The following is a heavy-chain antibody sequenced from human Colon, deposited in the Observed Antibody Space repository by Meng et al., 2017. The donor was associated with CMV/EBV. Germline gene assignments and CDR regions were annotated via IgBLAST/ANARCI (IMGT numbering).Heavy chain of an antibody. CDR1: GFTFSSYA. CDR2: ISYDGSNK. Sequence: GESLKISCAASGFTFSSYAMHWVRQAPGKGLEWVAVISYDGSNKYYADSVKGRFTISRDNSKNTLYLQMNSLRAEDTAVYYCARDPVRGGWNYGFYGMDVWGQGTTVTVSS. CDR3: ARDPVRGGWNYGFYGMDV. D-gene: IGHD1-7*01. J-gene: IGHJ6*02. V-gene: IGHV3-30*04.